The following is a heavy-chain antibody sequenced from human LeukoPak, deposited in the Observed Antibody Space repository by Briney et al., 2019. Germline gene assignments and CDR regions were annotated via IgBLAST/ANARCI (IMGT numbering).Heavy chain of an antibody. V-gene: IGHV3-30-3*01. D-gene: IGHD3-10*01. CDR1: GFTFSSYA. Sequence: GGSLRLSCAASGFTFSSYAMHWVRQAPGKGLEWVAVISYDGSNKYYADSVKGRFTISRDNSKNTLYLQMNSLRAEDTAVYYCATAPVGRGDAFDIWGQGTMVTVSS. CDR2: ISYDGSNK. J-gene: IGHJ3*02. CDR3: ATAPVGRGDAFDI.